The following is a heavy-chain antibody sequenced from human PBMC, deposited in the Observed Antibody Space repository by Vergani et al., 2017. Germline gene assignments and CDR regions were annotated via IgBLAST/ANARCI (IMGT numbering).Heavy chain of an antibody. CDR3: AGWGEAGTTSPYFDD. D-gene: IGHD1-7*01. CDR2: IYPGDSDT. J-gene: IGHJ4*02. Sequence: EVQLVQSGAEVKKPGESLKISCKGSGYSFTSYWIGWVRQMPGKGLEWMGIIYPGDSDTRYSPCFQGQVTISADKSISTVYLQWSSLKAWDAAMYYCAGWGEAGTTSPYFDDWGQGTLVTVSS. CDR1: GYSFTSYW. V-gene: IGHV5-51*03.